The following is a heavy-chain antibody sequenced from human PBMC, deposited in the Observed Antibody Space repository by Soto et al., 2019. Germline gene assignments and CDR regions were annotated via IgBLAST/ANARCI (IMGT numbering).Heavy chain of an antibody. CDR2: ISGSGGDT. Sequence: GGSLRLSCAASGFTFSNYAMIWVRQAPGKGLEWVSAISGSGGDTYYADSVKGRFTISRDNSKNTIYLQMNSLRAEDTAVYYCAKERTAKQFVPGSHWGQGSLVTVSS. D-gene: IGHD6-6*01. J-gene: IGHJ4*02. CDR3: AKERTAKQFVPGSH. V-gene: IGHV3-23*01. CDR1: GFTFSNYA.